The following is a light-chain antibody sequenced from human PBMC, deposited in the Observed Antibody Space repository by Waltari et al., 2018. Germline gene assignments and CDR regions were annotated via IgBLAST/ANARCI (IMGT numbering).Light chain of an antibody. J-gene: IGLJ2*01. Sequence: SYELTQPPSVSVSPGQTARITRSGDALPKKYAYWYQQKPGTAPVLVIYEDSKRPSGIPERFSGSSSGTMAALTISGAQVEDEADYYCYSTDSNNNYEVFGGGTKLTVL. CDR1: ALPKKY. CDR3: YSTDSNNNYEV. CDR2: EDS. V-gene: IGLV3-10*01.